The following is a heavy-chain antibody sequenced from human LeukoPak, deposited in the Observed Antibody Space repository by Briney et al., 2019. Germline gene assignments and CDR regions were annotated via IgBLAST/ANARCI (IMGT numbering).Heavy chain of an antibody. V-gene: IGHV3-74*01. J-gene: IGHJ4*02. D-gene: IGHD6-13*01. CDR3: ARDRSISAAGDTY. CDR1: GFTFSDYW. Sequence: GGSLRLSCAASGFTFSDYWMHWVRQAPGKGLVWVSRVNRDGSSTSYADSVKGRFTISRDNAKNTLPLQMNSLRAEDTAVYYCARDRSISAAGDTYWGQGTLVTVSS. CDR2: VNRDGSST.